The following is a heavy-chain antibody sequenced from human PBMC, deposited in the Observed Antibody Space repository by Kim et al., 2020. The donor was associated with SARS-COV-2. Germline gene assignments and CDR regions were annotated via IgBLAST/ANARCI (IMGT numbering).Heavy chain of an antibody. J-gene: IGHJ5*02. D-gene: IGHD6-19*01. CDR3: ARTLYVAVAGKYNWFDP. Sequence: SGPTLVNPTQTLTLTCTFSGFSLSTSGMCVSWIRQPPGKALEWLARIDWDDDKYYSTSLKTRLTISKDTSKNQVVLTMTNMDPVDTATYYCARTLYVAVAGKYNWFDPWGQGTLVTVSS. CDR1: GFSLSTSGMC. V-gene: IGHV2-70*11. CDR2: IDWDDDK.